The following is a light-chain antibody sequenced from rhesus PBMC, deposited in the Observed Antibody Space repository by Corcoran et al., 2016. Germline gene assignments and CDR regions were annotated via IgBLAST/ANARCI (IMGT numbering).Light chain of an antibody. Sequence: DVVMTQSPLALTITPGQPASISCRSSQSLVHSYGSTYLSWYQQKPGQPPRLLIYQVSNRFPGVPDRFSGRGAGTDFTVKISRVEAEDVGVYYCMQYTHIPPTFGQGTKVEIK. V-gene: IGKV2-64*01. CDR2: QVS. CDR3: MQYTHIPPT. CDR1: QSLVHSYGSTY. J-gene: IGKJ1*01.